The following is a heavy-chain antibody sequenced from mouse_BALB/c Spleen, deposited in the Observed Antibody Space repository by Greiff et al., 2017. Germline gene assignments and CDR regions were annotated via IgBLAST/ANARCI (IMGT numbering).Heavy chain of an antibody. CDR2: ISSGSSTI. V-gene: IGHV5-17*02. CDR3: ARLRRYDGDCYAMDY. Sequence: DVMLVESGGGLVQPGGSRKLSCAASGFTFSSFGMHWVRQAPEKGLEWVAYISSGSSTIYYADTVKGRFTISRDNPKNTLFLQMTSLRSEDTAMYYCARLRRYDGDCYAMDYWGQGTSVTVSS. J-gene: IGHJ4*01. CDR1: GFTFSSFG. D-gene: IGHD2-14*01.